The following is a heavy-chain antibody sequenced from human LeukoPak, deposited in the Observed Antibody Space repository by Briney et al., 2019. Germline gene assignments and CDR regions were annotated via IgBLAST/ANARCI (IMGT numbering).Heavy chain of an antibody. D-gene: IGHD3-16*01. J-gene: IGHJ4*02. CDR2: NYPGDTDT. CDR3: ARSAVQGGVWV. Sequence: GESLKISCKGSGYSLTSYWLGWVRQMPGKGLEWMGINYPGDTDTRYSPSFQGQVTTSADKSNSTAYLQWSSLKASDTAMYYCARSAVQGGVWVWGQGTLVTVSS. CDR1: GYSLTSYW. V-gene: IGHV5-51*01.